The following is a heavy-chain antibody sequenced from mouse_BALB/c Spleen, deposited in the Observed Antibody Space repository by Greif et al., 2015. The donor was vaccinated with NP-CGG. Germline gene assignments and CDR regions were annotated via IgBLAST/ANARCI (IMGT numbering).Heavy chain of an antibody. V-gene: IGHV1-20*02. CDR1: GYSFTGYF. CDR2: INPYNGDT. CDR3: ARGDYHYYAMDY. J-gene: IGHJ4*01. Sequence: VQLKQSGPELVKPGASVKISCKASGYSFTGYFMNWVMQSHGKSLEWIGRINPYNGDTFYNQKFKGKATLTVDKSSSTAHMELRSLASEDSAVYYCARGDYHYYAMDYWGQGTSVTVSS. D-gene: IGHD2-4*01.